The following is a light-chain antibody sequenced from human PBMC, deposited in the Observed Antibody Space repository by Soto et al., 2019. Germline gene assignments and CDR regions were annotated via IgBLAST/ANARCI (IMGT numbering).Light chain of an antibody. CDR3: QQYGSSRVT. J-gene: IGKJ5*01. CDR2: GAS. V-gene: IGKV3-20*01. Sequence: EIVLTQSPDTLSLSPGEGASLSCRVSQSVHTFLAWYQQKPGQAPRLLIYGASSRATGIPDRFSGSGSGTDFTLTISRLEPEDFAVYYCQQYGSSRVTFGQGTRLEI. CDR1: QSVHTF.